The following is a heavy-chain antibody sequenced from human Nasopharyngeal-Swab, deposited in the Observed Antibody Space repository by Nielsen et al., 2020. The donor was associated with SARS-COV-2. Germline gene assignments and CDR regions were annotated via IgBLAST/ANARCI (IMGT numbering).Heavy chain of an antibody. CDR1: GFTFSSYA. CDR2: ISGSGGSI. J-gene: IGHJ4*02. D-gene: IGHD3-10*01. V-gene: IGHV3-23*01. Sequence: GESLKISCAASGFTFSSYAMSWVRQAPGKGLEWVSAISGSGGSIYYADSVKGRFTISRDNSKNTLYLQMNSLRAEDTAVYYCAKDRTTMVRGVDYWGQGTLVTVSS. CDR3: AKDRTTMVRGVDY.